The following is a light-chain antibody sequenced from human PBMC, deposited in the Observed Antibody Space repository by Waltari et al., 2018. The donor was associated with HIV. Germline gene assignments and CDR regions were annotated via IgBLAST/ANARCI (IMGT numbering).Light chain of an antibody. Sequence: DVQMTQSPSTIPASVGARATIPCRASQSIYQWVAWYQQTPGKAPKVLMFAASTLVDGVPSRFSGSASGTEFNFTITSLQPDDFATYYCQYYSISSHTFGQGTKL. V-gene: IGKV1-5*03. CDR3: QYYSISSHT. CDR2: AAS. J-gene: IGKJ2*01. CDR1: QSIYQW.